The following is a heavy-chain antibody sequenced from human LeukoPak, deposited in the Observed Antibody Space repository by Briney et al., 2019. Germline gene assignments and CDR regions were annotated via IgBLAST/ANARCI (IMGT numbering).Heavy chain of an antibody. D-gene: IGHD2-15*01. J-gene: IGHJ5*02. V-gene: IGHV4-59*12. Sequence: SETLSLTCTVSGGSIRSYYWRWIRPPPGKGLAWIGYNYQSGSTNYNPSVQRRFTISVDRPKNQFSLKLNSVTAADTAVYYCARNLGYCNGGSCNGVIWIDPWGQGTLVTVSS. CDR3: ARNLGYCNGGSCNGVIWIDP. CDR1: GGSIRSYY. CDR2: NYQSGST.